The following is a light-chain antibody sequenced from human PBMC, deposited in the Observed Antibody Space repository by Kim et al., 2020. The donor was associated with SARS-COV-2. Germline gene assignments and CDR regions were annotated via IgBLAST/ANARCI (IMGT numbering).Light chain of an antibody. CDR3: QQRSSWPLT. Sequence: EIVVTQSPATLSLSPGVRATLSCRASQSVSRYLAWYQQKPGQAPRLLLYDASNRATGIPARFSGSGSGTDFTLTISSLEPEDFAVYYCQQRSSWPLTFGQGTRLEIK. CDR1: QSVSRY. CDR2: DAS. J-gene: IGKJ5*01. V-gene: IGKV3-11*01.